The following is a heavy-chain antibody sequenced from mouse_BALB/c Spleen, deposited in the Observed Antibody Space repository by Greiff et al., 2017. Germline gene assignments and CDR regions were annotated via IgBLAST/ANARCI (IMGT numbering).Heavy chain of an antibody. CDR2: IDTSDSYT. V-gene: IGHV1S29*02. J-gene: IGHJ4*01. D-gene: IGHD2-1*01. CDR1: GYTFTDYN. Sequence: EVQLQQSGPELVKPGASVKISCKASGYTFTDYNMHWVKQSHGKSLEWIGAIDTSDSYTSYNQKFKGKATLTVDESSSTAYMQLSSLTSEDSAVYYCARSGGNYVGDYWGQGTSVTVSS. CDR3: ARSGGNYVGDY.